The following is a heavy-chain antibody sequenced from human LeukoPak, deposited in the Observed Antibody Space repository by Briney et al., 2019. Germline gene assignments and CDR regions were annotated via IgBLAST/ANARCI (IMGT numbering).Heavy chain of an antibody. CDR3: AREVVAATGNNYYYYYYMDV. CDR2: MNPNSGNT. V-gene: IGHV1-8*01. D-gene: IGHD2-15*01. CDR1: GYTFTSYD. Sequence: GASVKVSCKASGYTFTSYDINWVRQATGQGLEWMGWMNPNSGNTGYAQKFQGRVTMTRNTSISTAYMELSSLRSEDTAVYYCAREVVAATGNNYYYYYYMDVWGKGTTVTISS. J-gene: IGHJ6*03.